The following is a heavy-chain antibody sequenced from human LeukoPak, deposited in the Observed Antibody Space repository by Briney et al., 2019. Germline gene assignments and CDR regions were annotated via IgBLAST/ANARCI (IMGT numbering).Heavy chain of an antibody. J-gene: IGHJ4*02. V-gene: IGHV3-53*01. CDR1: GFTVSSNY. CDR2: IYSGGAI. D-gene: IGHD1-14*01. Sequence: PGGSLRLSCAASGFTVSSNYMSWVRQAPGKGLECVSLIYSGGAIRYADSVKGRFTISRDSSKNTLFLQMNDLTVEDTARYYCARRPGNWGQGILVTVSS. CDR3: ARRPGN.